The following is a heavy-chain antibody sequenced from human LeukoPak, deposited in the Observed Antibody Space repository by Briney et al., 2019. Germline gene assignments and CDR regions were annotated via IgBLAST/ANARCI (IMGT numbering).Heavy chain of an antibody. Sequence: GGSLRLSCAASGFTFSSYAMSWVRQAPGKGLEWVSAISGSGGSTYYADSVKGRFTISRDNSKNTPYLQMNSLRAEDTAVYYCANGYCSSTSCSSLGVWWGQGTLVTVSS. J-gene: IGHJ4*02. CDR2: ISGSGGST. D-gene: IGHD2-2*03. CDR1: GFTFSSYA. V-gene: IGHV3-23*01. CDR3: ANGYCSSTSCSSLGVW.